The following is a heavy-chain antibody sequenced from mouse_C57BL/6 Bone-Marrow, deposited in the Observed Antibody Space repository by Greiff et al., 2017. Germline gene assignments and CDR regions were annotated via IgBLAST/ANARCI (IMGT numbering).Heavy chain of an antibody. V-gene: IGHV1-81*01. Sequence: VQLQQSGAELARPGASVKLSCKASGYTFTSYGISWVKQRTGQGLEWIGEIYPRSGNTYYNEKLKGQAKPTADKSSSTAYMELRSLTSEDSAVYFFAREDLGVSMDYWGQGTAGTVSS. CDR2: IYPRSGNT. CDR3: AREDLGVSMDY. CDR1: GYTFTSYG. J-gene: IGHJ4*01. D-gene: IGHD3-3*01.